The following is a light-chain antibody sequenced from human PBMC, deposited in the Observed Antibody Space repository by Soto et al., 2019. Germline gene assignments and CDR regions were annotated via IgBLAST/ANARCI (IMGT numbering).Light chain of an antibody. V-gene: IGLV1-40*01. CDR2: GNR. CDR3: QAYDYSLTASV. Sequence: QAVVTQPPSVSGAPGQRVTLSCTGNSSNLGAGYDVHWYQQLPVAAPKLVIFGNRNRPSGVPERFSGSKSGTSASLAITGLQAEDEADYYCQAYDYSLTASVFGGGTKLTVL. J-gene: IGLJ3*02. CDR1: SSNLGAGYD.